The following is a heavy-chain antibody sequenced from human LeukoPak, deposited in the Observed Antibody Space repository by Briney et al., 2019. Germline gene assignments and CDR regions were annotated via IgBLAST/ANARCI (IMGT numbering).Heavy chain of an antibody. J-gene: IGHJ4*02. CDR2: VSSNGST. D-gene: IGHD1-26*01. CDR1: GGSISSGPYY. CDR3: AKFFRTLWELPYY. V-gene: IGHV4-61*02. Sequence: SETLSLTCSVSGGSISSGPYYWNWIRQSAGKGLEWIGRVSSNGSTNYNPSLKSRVTISLDTSKNQFSLKLSSVTSADTAVYYCAKFFRTLWELPYYWGPGTLVTVSS.